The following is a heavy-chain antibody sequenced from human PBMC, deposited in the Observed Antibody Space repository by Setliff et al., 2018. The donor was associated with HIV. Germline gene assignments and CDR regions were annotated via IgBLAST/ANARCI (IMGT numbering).Heavy chain of an antibody. V-gene: IGHV4-59*11. Sequence: SETLSLTCNVSGVSISSHHWSWIRQPPGKGLAWIGYIYYTGTTKYNPSLESRVTISIEMSKNQLSLQLSSVTAADTAVYFCARSYSSSLKPSGWMDVWGKGTTVTVSS. J-gene: IGHJ6*04. D-gene: IGHD6-13*01. CDR3: ARSYSSSLKPSGWMDV. CDR1: GVSISSHH. CDR2: IYYTGTT.